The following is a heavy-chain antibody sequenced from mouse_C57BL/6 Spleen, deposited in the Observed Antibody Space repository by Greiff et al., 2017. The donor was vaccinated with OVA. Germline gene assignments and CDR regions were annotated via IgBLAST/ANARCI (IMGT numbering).Heavy chain of an antibody. J-gene: IGHJ2*01. CDR3: AREAEGDYYGSSFDY. CDR1: GYTFTDYN. V-gene: IGHV1-22*01. D-gene: IGHD1-1*01. Sequence: EVKLVESGPELVKPGASVKMSCKASGYTFTDYNMHWVKQSHGKSLEWIGYINPNNGGTSYNQKFKGKATLTVNKSSSTAYMELRSLTSEESAVYYCAREAEGDYYGSSFDYWGQGTTLTVSS. CDR2: INPNNGGT.